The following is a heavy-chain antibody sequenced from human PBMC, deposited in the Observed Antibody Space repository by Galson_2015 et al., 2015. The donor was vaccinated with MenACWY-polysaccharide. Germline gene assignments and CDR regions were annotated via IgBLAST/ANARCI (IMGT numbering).Heavy chain of an antibody. CDR1: GGSISSYY. J-gene: IGHJ5*02. CDR2: IYYSGST. D-gene: IGHD3-16*02. V-gene: IGHV4-59*01. Sequence: ETLSLTCTVSGGSISSYYWSWIRQPPGKGLEWIGYIYYSGSTNYNPSLKSRVTISVDTSKNQFSLKLSSVTAADTAVYYCAREYYDYVWGSYRHQWFDPWGQGTLVTVSS. CDR3: AREYYDYVWGSYRHQWFDP.